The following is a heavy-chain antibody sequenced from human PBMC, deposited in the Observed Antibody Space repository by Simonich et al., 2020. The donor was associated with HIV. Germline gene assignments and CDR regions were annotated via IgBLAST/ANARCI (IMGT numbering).Heavy chain of an antibody. CDR1: GFTFNGSS. Sequence: EVQLMESGGGLVQPGGSLSLSCAASGFTFNGSSMNWVRQAQGKGVEGISNIRSSRTSIDYADSGKGRFTISSDNAKNSLYLQMNSLRAEDTAVYYCARDGGVLNYWGQGALVTVSS. D-gene: IGHD2-8*02. CDR3: ARDGGVLNY. V-gene: IGHV3-48*01. J-gene: IGHJ4*02. CDR2: IRSSRTSI.